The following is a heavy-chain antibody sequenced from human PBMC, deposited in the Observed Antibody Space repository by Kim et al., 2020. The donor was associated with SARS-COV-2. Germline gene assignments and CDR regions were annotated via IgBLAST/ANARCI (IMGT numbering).Heavy chain of an antibody. Sequence: GGSLRLSCAASGFPFSAYEMNWVRQAPGKGLEWLSYISSDGTTQDYADSVKGRFIISRDDAKNSLYLDMNSLRAEDTAVYYCAREDVDVAMVFDFWGQGTLFTVSS. CDR2: ISSDGTTQ. CDR1: GFPFSAYE. CDR3: AREDVDVAMVFDF. V-gene: IGHV3-48*03. J-gene: IGHJ4*02. D-gene: IGHD5-18*01.